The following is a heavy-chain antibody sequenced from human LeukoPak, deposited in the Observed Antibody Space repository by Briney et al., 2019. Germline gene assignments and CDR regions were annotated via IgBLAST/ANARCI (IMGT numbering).Heavy chain of an antibody. D-gene: IGHD3-10*01. J-gene: IGHJ6*02. CDR3: AMELLWFGELLSLDYYGMDV. CDR1: GGSISSYY. V-gene: IGHV4-59*12. CDR2: IYYSGST. Sequence: SETLSLTCTVSGGSISSYYWSWIRQPPGKGLEWIGSIYYSGSTYYNPSLKSRVTISVDTSKNQFSLKLSSVTAADTAVYYCAMELLWFGELLSLDYYGMDVWGQGTTVTVSS.